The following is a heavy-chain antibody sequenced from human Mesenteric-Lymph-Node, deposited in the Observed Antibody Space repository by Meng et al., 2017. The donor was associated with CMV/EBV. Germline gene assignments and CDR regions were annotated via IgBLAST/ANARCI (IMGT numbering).Heavy chain of an antibody. D-gene: IGHD6-6*01. J-gene: IGHJ5*02. Sequence: SRYTFTGYVLHWVRQAPGQGLEWMGWTNPNSGATNYAQKFQGRVTVTRDTSISTAYMELNSLRSDDTAVYYCARGLGSYTSSPSWFDPWGQGTLVTVSS. CDR1: RYTFTGYV. CDR3: ARGLGSYTSSPSWFDP. V-gene: IGHV1-2*02. CDR2: TNPNSGAT.